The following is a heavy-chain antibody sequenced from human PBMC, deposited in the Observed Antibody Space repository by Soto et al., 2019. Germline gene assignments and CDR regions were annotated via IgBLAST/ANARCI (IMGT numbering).Heavy chain of an antibody. CDR2: IKFDGSSA. V-gene: IGHV3-74*01. J-gene: IGHJ3*01. CDR1: GFTFSDYW. D-gene: IGHD3-10*01. Sequence: EVQLVESGGGLVQPGESLRLSCEASGFTFSDYWIHWVRQAPGKGLVWVSRIKFDGSSANYADSVKGRFTISRDNAKDTVYLQMNSLGAEDTAVYYCARGVRGHYGFDVWGQGTMVTVSS. CDR3: ARGVRGHYGFDV.